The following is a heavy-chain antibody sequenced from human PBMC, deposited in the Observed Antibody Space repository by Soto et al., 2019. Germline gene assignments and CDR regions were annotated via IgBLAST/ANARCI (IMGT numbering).Heavy chain of an antibody. V-gene: IGHV3-30*18. Sequence: GGSLRLSCAVSGFTFSNYGMHWVRQAPGKGLEWVALISYDVNNKYYADSVKGRFTISRDNSKNSLYLQMTSLRSEDTGFYYCAKGSSYSSSRFDPWGQGTLVTVSS. J-gene: IGHJ5*02. CDR2: ISYDVNNK. CDR3: AKGSSYSSSRFDP. CDR1: GFTFSNYG. D-gene: IGHD6-6*01.